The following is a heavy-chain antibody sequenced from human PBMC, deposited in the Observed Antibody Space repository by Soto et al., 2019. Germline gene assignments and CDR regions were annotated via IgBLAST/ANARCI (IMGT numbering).Heavy chain of an antibody. CDR2: IKSKTAGGTT. V-gene: IGHV3-15*01. J-gene: IGHJ4*02. D-gene: IGHD4-17*01. CDR3: TSLYYGH. Sequence: GGSLRLSCAASEFTFTNAWMSWVRQAPGKGLEWVGRIKSKTAGGTTDYAAPVQGRFTISRDESRNTLYLQMNSLKTEDTAVYYCTSLYYGHWGQGTLVTVYS. CDR1: EFTFTNAW.